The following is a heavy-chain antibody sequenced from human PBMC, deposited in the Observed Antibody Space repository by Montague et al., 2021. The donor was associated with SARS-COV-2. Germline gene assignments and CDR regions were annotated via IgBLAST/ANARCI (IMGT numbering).Heavy chain of an antibody. V-gene: IGHV3-20*04. D-gene: IGHD1-26*01. J-gene: IGHJ6*02. Sequence: SLRLSCAASGFTFGDHGMSWVRQAPGKGLERVSGINWNGGSTGYADSVKGRFTISRDNAKNSLYMQMNSLRAEDTALYYCARGIVGATVPLDYYYGMDVWGQGTTVTVSS. CDR3: ARGIVGATVPLDYYYGMDV. CDR2: INWNGGST. CDR1: GFTFGDHG.